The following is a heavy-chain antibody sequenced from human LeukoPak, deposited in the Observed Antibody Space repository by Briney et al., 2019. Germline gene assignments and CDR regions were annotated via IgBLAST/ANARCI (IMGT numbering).Heavy chain of an antibody. J-gene: IGHJ5*02. D-gene: IGHD2-8*01. CDR1: GGSISSSSYY. Sequence: SETLSLTCTVSGGSISSSSYYWGWLRQPPGKGLEWIGSIYNSGSTYYNPSLKSRVTISVDTSKNQFALKLSSVTAADTAVYYCARAFRMYALHNWFDPWGQGTLVTVSS. V-gene: IGHV4-39*06. CDR2: IYNSGST. CDR3: ARAFRMYALHNWFDP.